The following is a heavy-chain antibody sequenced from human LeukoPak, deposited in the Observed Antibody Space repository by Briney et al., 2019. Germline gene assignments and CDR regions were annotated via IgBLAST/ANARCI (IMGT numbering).Heavy chain of an antibody. CDR2: ISSNGGST. CDR3: ARDGLDCSSTSCYGDY. Sequence: GGSLRLSCAASGFTFSSYAMHWVRQAPGKGLEYVSAISSNGGSTHYANSVKGRFTISRDNSKNTLYLQMGSLRAEDMAVYYCARDGLDCSSTSCYGDYWGQGTLVTVSS. V-gene: IGHV3-64*01. J-gene: IGHJ4*02. CDR1: GFTFSSYA. D-gene: IGHD2-2*01.